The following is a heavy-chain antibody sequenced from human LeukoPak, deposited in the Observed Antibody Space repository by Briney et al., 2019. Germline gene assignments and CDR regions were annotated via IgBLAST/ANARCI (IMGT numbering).Heavy chain of an antibody. J-gene: IGHJ5*02. CDR1: GFTFSSYD. Sequence: GGSLRLSCAASGFTFSSYDMHWVRQPTGKGLEWVSAIGTAGDTYYPGSVKGRFTISRDNAKNTLNLQMNSLRAEDTAVYYCARDLGQYYDTSDNWFDPWGQGTLVTVSS. CDR3: ARDLGQYYDTSDNWFDP. V-gene: IGHV3-13*01. CDR2: IGTAGDT. D-gene: IGHD3-22*01.